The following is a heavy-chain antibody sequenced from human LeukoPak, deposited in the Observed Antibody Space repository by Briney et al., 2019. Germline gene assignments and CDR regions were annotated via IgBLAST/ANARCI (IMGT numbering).Heavy chain of an antibody. CDR1: GFTFSDRY. Sequence: GGSLRLSCAVSGFTFSDRYMDWVRQAPGKGLEWIGRSKNKANAYSTVYAASVKGRFTFSRDDRKNSLYLQMDSLKDEDTAVYYCSRIFYYGSTGYYPDHWGQGTLVTVSS. V-gene: IGHV3-72*01. J-gene: IGHJ4*02. D-gene: IGHD3-9*01. CDR2: SKNKANAYST. CDR3: SRIFYYGSTGYYPDH.